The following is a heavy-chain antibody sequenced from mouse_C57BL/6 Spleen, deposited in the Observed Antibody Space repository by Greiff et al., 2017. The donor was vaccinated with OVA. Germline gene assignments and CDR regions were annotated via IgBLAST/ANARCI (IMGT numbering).Heavy chain of an antibody. J-gene: IGHJ4*01. Sequence: VMLVESGPELVKPGASVKISCKASGYAFSSSWMNWVKQRPGKGLEWIGRIYPGDGDTNYNGKFKGKATLTADKSSSTAYMQLSSLTSEDSAVYFCARSHYYGSSYAMDYWGQGTSVTVSS. CDR2: IYPGDGDT. D-gene: IGHD1-1*01. CDR1: GYAFSSSW. V-gene: IGHV1-82*01. CDR3: ARSHYYGSSYAMDY.